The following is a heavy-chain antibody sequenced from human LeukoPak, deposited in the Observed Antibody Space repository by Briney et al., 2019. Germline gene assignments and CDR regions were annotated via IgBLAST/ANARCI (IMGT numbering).Heavy chain of an antibody. Sequence: HPGGSLRLSCAASGFTFRSYWMHWVCQAPGKGLVWVSRINSDGSSTSYADSVKGRFTISRDNAKNSLYLQMNSLRAEDTAVYYCARDHHRRLYDSQARDTFDIWGQGTMVTVSS. V-gene: IGHV3-74*01. D-gene: IGHD3-22*01. CDR2: INSDGSST. CDR1: GFTFRSYW. J-gene: IGHJ3*02. CDR3: ARDHHRRLYDSQARDTFDI.